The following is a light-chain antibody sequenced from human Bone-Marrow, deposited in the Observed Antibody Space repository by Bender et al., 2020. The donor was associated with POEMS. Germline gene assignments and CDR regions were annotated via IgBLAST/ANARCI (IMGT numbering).Light chain of an antibody. Sequence: QSALTQPRSVSGSPGQSVTLSCTGTSSDVGAYNYVSWYQQHPGKAPKLRIYDVSKRPSGVPDRFSGSKSGNTASLTISGLQAEDEADYYCCSYAGNYIWVFGGGTKLTVL. V-gene: IGLV2-11*01. CDR2: DVS. CDR3: CSYAGNYIWV. CDR1: SSDVGAYNY. J-gene: IGLJ3*02.